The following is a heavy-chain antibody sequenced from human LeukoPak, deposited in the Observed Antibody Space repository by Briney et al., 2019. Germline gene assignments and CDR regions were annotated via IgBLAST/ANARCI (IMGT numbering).Heavy chain of an antibody. D-gene: IGHD2/OR15-2a*01. V-gene: IGHV1-46*01. CDR3: AADLSQ. CDR2: INPSGGST. CDR1: GYTFTSYY. Sequence: ASVKVSCKASGYTFTSYYMHWVRQAPGQGLEWMGIINPSGGSTNYAQKFQERVTITRDMSTSTAYMELSSLRSEDTAVYYCAADLSQWGQGTLVTVSS. J-gene: IGHJ4*02.